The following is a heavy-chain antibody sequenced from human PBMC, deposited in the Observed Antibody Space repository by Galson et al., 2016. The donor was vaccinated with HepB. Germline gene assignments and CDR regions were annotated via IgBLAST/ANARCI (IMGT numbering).Heavy chain of an antibody. CDR2: ISSSSTTI. J-gene: IGHJ4*02. V-gene: IGHV3-48*04. CDR1: GFTFTGYS. D-gene: IGHD3-22*01. Sequence: SLRLSCAASGFTFTGYSMNWVRQAPGKGLQWISYISSSSTTIYYADSVKGRFTISRDNAKNSLYLQMSSLRAEDTAVYYCARDPRYYDRSGYYGANDYWGQGTLVTVSS. CDR3: ARDPRYYDRSGYYGANDY.